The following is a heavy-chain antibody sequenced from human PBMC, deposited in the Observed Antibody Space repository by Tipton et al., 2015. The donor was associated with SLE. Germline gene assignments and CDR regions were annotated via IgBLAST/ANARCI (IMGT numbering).Heavy chain of an antibody. CDR1: GFTFSSYA. J-gene: IGHJ4*02. V-gene: IGHV3-30*04. CDR2: ISYDGSNK. D-gene: IGHD6-13*01. CDR3: ARDEQQLIY. Sequence: SLRLSCAASGFTFSSYAMHWVRRAPGKGLEWVAVISYDGSNKYYADSVKGRFTISRDNSKNTLYLQMNSLRAEDTAVYYCARDEQQLIYWGQGTLVTVSS.